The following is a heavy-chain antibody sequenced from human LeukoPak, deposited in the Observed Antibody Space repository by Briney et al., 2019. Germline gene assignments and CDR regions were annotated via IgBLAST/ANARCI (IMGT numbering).Heavy chain of an antibody. Sequence: PSETLSLTCTVSGGSISSGGYYWSWIRQPPGKGLEWIGYIYHSGSTYYNPSLKSRVTISVDPSKNQFSLKLSSVTAADTAVYYCARDQDYYGSGSYGPDYWGQGILVTVSS. CDR1: GGSISSGGYY. D-gene: IGHD3-10*01. CDR3: ARDQDYYGSGSYGPDY. J-gene: IGHJ4*02. CDR2: IYHSGST. V-gene: IGHV4-30-2*01.